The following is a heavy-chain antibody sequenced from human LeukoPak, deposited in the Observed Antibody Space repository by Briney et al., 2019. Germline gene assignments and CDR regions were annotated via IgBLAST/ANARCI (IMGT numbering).Heavy chain of an antibody. J-gene: IGHJ2*01. D-gene: IGHD3-9*01. CDR1: GFTFNTYW. CDR3: AKVDSFWYFDL. Sequence: GGSLILSCAASGFTFNTYWIHWVRQAPGKGLVWVSRINSDGSSTSYADSVKGRFTISRDNAKNTLYLQMNSLRAEDTAVYYCAKVDSFWYFDLWGRGTLVTVSS. CDR2: INSDGSST. V-gene: IGHV3-74*01.